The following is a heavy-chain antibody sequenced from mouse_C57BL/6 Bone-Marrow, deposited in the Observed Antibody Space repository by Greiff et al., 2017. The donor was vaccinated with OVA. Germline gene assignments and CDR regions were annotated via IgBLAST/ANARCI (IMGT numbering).Heavy chain of an antibody. CDR2: IDPENGDT. J-gene: IGHJ2*01. CDR1: GFDIKDDY. CDR3: TTLRRRY. V-gene: IGHV14-4*01. Sequence: EVQLQQSGAELVRPGASVKLSCTASGFDIKDDYMHWVKQRPEQGLEWIGWIDPENGDTEYASKFQGKATITADTSSNTAYLQLSSLTSEDTAVYYCTTLRRRYWGQGTTLTVSS.